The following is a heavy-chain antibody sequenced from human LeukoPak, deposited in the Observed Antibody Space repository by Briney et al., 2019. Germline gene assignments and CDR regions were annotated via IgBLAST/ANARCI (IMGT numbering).Heavy chain of an antibody. D-gene: IGHD2-15*01. CDR1: GFTFSSYW. CDR2: IKPDGSEI. V-gene: IGHV3-7*01. CDR3: ATVVVVADPDY. Sequence: GGSLRLYCAASGFTFSSYWMSWVRQAPGKGLEWVANIKPDGSEIYYVDSVKGRFTISRDNAKNSLYLQMNSLRAEDTAVYYCATVVVVADPDYWGQGTLVTVSS. J-gene: IGHJ4*02.